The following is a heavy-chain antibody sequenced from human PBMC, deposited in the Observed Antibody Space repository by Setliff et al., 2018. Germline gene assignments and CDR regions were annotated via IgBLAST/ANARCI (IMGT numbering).Heavy chain of an antibody. Sequence: PGGSLRLSCAASGFNFSINDMTYGMSWVRQAPGKGLQWVSGNSGKSGSTYYAASVKGRCTISRDNSKNTLYLQMNSLRAEDTALYCCAKQKNTGYGPPVDSWGQGVQVTVSS. V-gene: IGHV3-23*01. J-gene: IGHJ4*02. D-gene: IGHD5-12*01. CDR2: NSGKSGST. CDR3: AKQKNTGYGPPVDS. CDR1: GFNFSINDMTYG.